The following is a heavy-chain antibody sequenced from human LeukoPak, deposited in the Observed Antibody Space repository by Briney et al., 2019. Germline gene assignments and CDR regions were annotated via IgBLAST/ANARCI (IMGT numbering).Heavy chain of an antibody. Sequence: SETLSLTCTVSGGSISSGDYCWSWIRQPPGKGLESIGYIYYSGSTYYNPSLDPSLKSRVTISVDTSKYHFSLKLSSVTAADTAVYYCARVQNVNSAMVFDYWGQGTLVTVSS. CDR2: IYYSGST. CDR1: GGSISSGDYC. D-gene: IGHD5-18*01. J-gene: IGHJ4*02. V-gene: IGHV4-30-4*08. CDR3: ARVQNVNSAMVFDY.